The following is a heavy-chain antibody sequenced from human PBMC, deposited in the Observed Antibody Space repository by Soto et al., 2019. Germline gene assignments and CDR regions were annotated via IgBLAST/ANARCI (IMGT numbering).Heavy chain of an antibody. Sequence: SETLSLTCTVSGGSISSYYWSWIRQPPGKGLEWIGYIYYSGSTNYNPSLKSRVTISVDTSKNQFSLKLSSVTAADTAVYYCARGTYYDFWSGQIGWFDPWGQGTLVTVSS. V-gene: IGHV4-59*01. CDR3: ARGTYYDFWSGQIGWFDP. J-gene: IGHJ5*02. CDR1: GGSISSYY. CDR2: IYYSGST. D-gene: IGHD3-3*01.